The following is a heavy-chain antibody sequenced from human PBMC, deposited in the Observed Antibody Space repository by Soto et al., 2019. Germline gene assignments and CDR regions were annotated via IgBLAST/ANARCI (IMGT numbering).Heavy chain of an antibody. D-gene: IGHD3-22*01. CDR3: AKDSSSGYYYGYFDY. J-gene: IGHJ4*02. V-gene: IGHV3-30*18. CDR2: ISYDGSNK. Sequence: PGGSLRLSCAASGFTFSSYAMSWVRQAPGKGLEWVAVISYDGSNKYYANSVKGRFTISRDNSKNTLYLQMNSLRAEDTAVYYCAKDSSSGYYYGYFDYWGQGTLVTVSS. CDR1: GFTFSSYA.